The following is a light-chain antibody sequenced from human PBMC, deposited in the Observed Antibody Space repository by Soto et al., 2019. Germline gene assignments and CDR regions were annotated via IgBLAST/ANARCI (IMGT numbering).Light chain of an antibody. CDR2: GAS. CDR3: QQYVSSLGYT. V-gene: IGKV3-20*01. CDR1: PSVSSSY. Sequence: EIVLTQSPGTLSLSPGERATLSCRASPSVSSSYLAWYQQKPGQATRLLIYGASSRATGIPHRFSGSGSGTDFTLTVSRLEPEVFAVYYCQQYVSSLGYTFGQGTKLEIK. J-gene: IGKJ2*01.